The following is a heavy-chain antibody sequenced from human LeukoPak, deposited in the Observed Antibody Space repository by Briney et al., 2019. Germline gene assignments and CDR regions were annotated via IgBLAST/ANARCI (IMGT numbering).Heavy chain of an antibody. D-gene: IGHD3-10*01. V-gene: IGHV3-66*01. J-gene: IGHJ5*02. Sequence: GGSLRLSCAASGFTVSSNYMSWVRQAPGKGLEWVSVIYSGGSTYYADSVKGRFTISRDNSKNTLYLQMNSLRAEDTAVYYCARCITMVRGVSWFDPWGQGTLVTVSS. CDR2: IYSGGST. CDR1: GFTVSSNY. CDR3: ARCITMVRGVSWFDP.